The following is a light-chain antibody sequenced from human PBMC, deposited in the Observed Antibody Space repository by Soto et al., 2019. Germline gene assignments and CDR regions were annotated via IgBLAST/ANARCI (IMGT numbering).Light chain of an antibody. Sequence: QSALTQPASVSGSPGQSITISCTGTSSDVGGNHVSWYQQHPGKAPRLIIYDVSKRPSGISNRFSGSKSDNTASLTISGLQADDEADYYCSSHTSSSRYVFGTGTKLTVL. CDR1: SSDVGGNH. CDR3: SSHTSSSRYV. CDR2: DVS. J-gene: IGLJ1*01. V-gene: IGLV2-14*01.